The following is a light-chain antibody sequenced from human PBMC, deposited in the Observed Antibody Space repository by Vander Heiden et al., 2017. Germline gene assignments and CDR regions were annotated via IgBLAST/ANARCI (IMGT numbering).Light chain of an antibody. V-gene: IGLV3-21*03. CDR3: QVWDSSSDHPVV. J-gene: IGLJ2*01. Sequence: SSLLPQPPSASVAPGTTARITCGGNNIGSKSVHWYQQKPGQAPVLVVYDDSDRPSGIPERCSGSNAGITATLTIIRVEAGDEADYYCQVWDSSSDHPVVFGGGTKLTVL. CDR2: DDS. CDR1: NIGSKS.